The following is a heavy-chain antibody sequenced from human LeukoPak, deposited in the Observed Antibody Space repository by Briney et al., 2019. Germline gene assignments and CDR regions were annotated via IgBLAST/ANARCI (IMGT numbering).Heavy chain of an antibody. V-gene: IGHV3-21*01. D-gene: IGHD3-10*01. J-gene: IGHJ4*02. CDR2: ISSSSSYI. CDR3: ARLTALWFGELLYFDY. CDR1: GFTVSSNY. Sequence: GGSLRLSCAASGFTVSSNYMSWVRQAPGKGLEWVSSISSSSSYIYYADSVKGRFTISRDNAKNSLYLQMNSLRAEDTAVYYCARLTALWFGELLYFDYWGQGTLVTVSS.